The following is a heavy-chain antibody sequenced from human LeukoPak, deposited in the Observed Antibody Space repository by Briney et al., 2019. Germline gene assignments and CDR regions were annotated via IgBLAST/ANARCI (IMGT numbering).Heavy chain of an antibody. CDR1: GFTFTTHA. V-gene: IGHV3-33*01. J-gene: IGHJ4*02. CDR3: ARDDDRPDNGLDN. CDR2: IWFDGSNK. D-gene: IGHD3-22*01. Sequence: GGSLRLSCAASGFTFTTHAMHWVRQAPGMGLEWVAFIWFDGSNKYYADFVKGRFTISKDNSENTLYLQMNSLRADDTAVYYCARDDDRPDNGLDNWGQGTLVTVSS.